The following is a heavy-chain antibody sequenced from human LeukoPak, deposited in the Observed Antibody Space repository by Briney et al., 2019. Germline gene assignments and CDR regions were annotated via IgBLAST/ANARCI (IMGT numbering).Heavy chain of an antibody. J-gene: IGHJ5*02. Sequence: GSSVKVSCKASGGTFSSYAISWVRQAPGQGLEWKGRIIPIFGIANYAQKFQGRVTITADKSTSTAYMELSSLRSEDTAMYYCARVYYYGSGSYYSMNWFDPWGQGTLVTVSS. V-gene: IGHV1-69*04. CDR3: ARVYYYGSGSYYSMNWFDP. CDR2: IIPIFGIA. CDR1: GGTFSSYA. D-gene: IGHD3-10*01.